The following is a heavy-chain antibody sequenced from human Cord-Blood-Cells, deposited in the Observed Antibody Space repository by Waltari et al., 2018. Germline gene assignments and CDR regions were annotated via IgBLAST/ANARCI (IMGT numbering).Heavy chain of an antibody. Sequence: ASGPVPVKPSETLSLTCTVPGGSISRSRSYWGWIRQPPGKGLEWIGSIYNSGSTYYNPSLKSRVTISVETSKNQFSLKLSSVTAADTAVYYCASLNWGDFDYWGQGTLVTVSS. J-gene: IGHJ4*02. V-gene: IGHV4-39*01. CDR3: ASLNWGDFDY. CDR2: IYNSGST. CDR1: GGSISRSRSY. D-gene: IGHD7-27*01.